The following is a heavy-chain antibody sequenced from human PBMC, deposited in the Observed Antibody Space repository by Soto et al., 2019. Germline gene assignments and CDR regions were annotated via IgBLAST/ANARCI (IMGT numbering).Heavy chain of an antibody. CDR2: INPNSGGT. CDR3: AARGAYCGGDCDY. D-gene: IGHD2-21*02. CDR1: GYTFTGYY. Sequence: QVQLVQSGAEVKKPGASVKVSCKASGYTFTGYYMHWVRQAPGQGLEWMGWINPNSGGTNYAQKLQGRVTMTRDTSISTAYMELSRLRSDDTAVYYCAARGAYCGGDCDYWGQGTLVTVSS. V-gene: IGHV1-2*02. J-gene: IGHJ4*02.